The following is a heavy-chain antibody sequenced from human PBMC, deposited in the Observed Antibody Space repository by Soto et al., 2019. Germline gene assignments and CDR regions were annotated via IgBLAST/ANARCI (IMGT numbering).Heavy chain of an antibody. CDR2: IYYSGST. CDR3: ESYYDSSGCDY. J-gene: IGHJ4*02. CDR1: GGSISSGGYY. V-gene: IGHV4-31*03. Sequence: SETLSLTCTVSGGSISSGGYYWSWIRQHPGKGLEWIGYIYYSGSTYYNPSLKSRVTISVDTYKNQFSLKLSSVTAADTAVYYCESYYDSSGCDYWGQGTLVTVSS. D-gene: IGHD3-22*01.